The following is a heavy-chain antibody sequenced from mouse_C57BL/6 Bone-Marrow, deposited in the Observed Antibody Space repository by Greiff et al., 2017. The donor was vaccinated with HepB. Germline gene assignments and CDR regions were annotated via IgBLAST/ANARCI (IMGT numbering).Heavy chain of an antibody. V-gene: IGHV5-9-1*02. Sequence: EVQRVESGEGLVKPGGSLKLSCAASGFTFSSYAMSWVRQTPEKRLEWVAYISSGGDYIYYADTVKGRFTISRDKARNTLYLQMSSLKSEDTAMYYCTRQTGPYYAMDYWGQGTSVTVSS. J-gene: IGHJ4*01. CDR1: GFTFSSYA. D-gene: IGHD4-1*01. CDR2: ISSGGDYI. CDR3: TRQTGPYYAMDY.